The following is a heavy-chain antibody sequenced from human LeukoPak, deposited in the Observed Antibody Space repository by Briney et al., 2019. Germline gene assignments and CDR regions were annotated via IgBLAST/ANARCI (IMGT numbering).Heavy chain of an antibody. Sequence: AGSLRLSCAASGFTFSTYWMSWVRQAPGKGLEWVAFIRCDGSNKYYADSVKGRFTISRDNSKNTLYLQMNSLRAEDTAVYYCAKGYSSSWFSNWFDPWGQGTLVTVSS. CDR1: GFTFSTYW. J-gene: IGHJ5*02. CDR2: IRCDGSNK. V-gene: IGHV3-30*02. CDR3: AKGYSSSWFSNWFDP. D-gene: IGHD6-13*01.